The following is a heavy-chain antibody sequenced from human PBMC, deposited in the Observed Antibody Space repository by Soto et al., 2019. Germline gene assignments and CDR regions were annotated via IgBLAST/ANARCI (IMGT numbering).Heavy chain of an antibody. CDR2: TYYRSKWYN. D-gene: IGHD3-10*01. CDR3: ARGPPGSYGMEV. CDR1: GASVSSNSPA. V-gene: IGHV6-1*01. J-gene: IGHJ6*02. Sequence: PSPTLSLPCAISGASVSSNSPAWNCIRQSPSRGLEGLGRTYYRSKWYNDYAVSVQSRITINQDTSNTQSSLQLNSVTPHDTSADYCARGPPGSYGMEVWCQETRDAVS.